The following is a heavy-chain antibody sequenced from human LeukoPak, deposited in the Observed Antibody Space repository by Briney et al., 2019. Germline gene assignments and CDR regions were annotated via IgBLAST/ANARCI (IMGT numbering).Heavy chain of an antibody. CDR3: ASTPKGRY. V-gene: IGHV3-9*01. Sequence: GGSLRLSCAASGFTFDDYAMHWVRQAPGKGLEWVSGISWNSGSIGYADSVKGRFTISRDNAKNSLYLQMNSLRTEDTALYYCASTPKGRYWGQGTPVTVSS. CDR2: ISWNSGSI. CDR1: GFTFDDYA. J-gene: IGHJ4*02.